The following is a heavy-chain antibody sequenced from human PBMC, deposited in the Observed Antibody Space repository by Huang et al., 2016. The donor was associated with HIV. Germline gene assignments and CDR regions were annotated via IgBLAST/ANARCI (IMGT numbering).Heavy chain of an antibody. CDR2: IYSKGTT. D-gene: IGHD1-1*01. V-gene: IGHV4-39*02. Sequence: QVQLQESGQGLVKPSDTLSLTCIVSGDSVDSSYSYWGWVRQPPGKGLEWMGSIYSKGTTYYNKYLKSRSTISVDTSKNHFSRNLKTVTAADTAVYYCSRGPSTPATELWGQGTMVTVSS. CDR1: GDSVDSSYSY. CDR3: SRGPSTPATEL. J-gene: IGHJ3*01.